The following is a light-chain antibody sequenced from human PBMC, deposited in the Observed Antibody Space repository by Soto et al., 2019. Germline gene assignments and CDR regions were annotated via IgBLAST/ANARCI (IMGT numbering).Light chain of an antibody. V-gene: IGLV2-23*01. CDR2: EGR. CDR3: LSYGKV. CDR1: NSGVVNYEY. Sequence: QSVLGQPASVSGSLGQSITISCTGINSGVVNYEYVSWYQQFPDKAPKLIIYEGRERPSGVSDRFSGSKSDNAASLTISALQTEDEAEYFCLSYGKVFGTGTKV. J-gene: IGLJ1*01.